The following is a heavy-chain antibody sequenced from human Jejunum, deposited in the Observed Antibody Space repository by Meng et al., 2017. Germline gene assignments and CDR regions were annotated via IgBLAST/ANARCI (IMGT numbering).Heavy chain of an antibody. V-gene: IGHV4-61*02. CDR3: ARDADCYRTNCLDC. CDR1: GDSISSSSHY. Sequence: SETLSLTCTVSGDSISSSSHYWSWIRQPAGKGLEWIGRIYSSGTTEYNPSLKSRVTISLDTSKNQFSLMLRSVTAADTAVYYCARDADCYRTNCLDCWGQGTLVTVSS. J-gene: IGHJ4*02. CDR2: IYSSGTT. D-gene: IGHD2-2*01.